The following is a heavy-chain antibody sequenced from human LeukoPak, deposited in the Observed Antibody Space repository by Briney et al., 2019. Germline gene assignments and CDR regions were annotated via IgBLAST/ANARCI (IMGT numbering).Heavy chain of an antibody. CDR2: IYSGDSA. V-gene: IGHV3-66*01. J-gene: IGHJ4*02. D-gene: IGHD6-19*01. CDR3: ARWGDYSSGHYYFYY. Sequence: GVSLTLSCAASGFTVSSDYMSWVRRAPGKGLEWVSVIYSGDSAYYADSVKGRFTISRDNSKNTLYLQMNSLRAEDTAVYYCARWGDYSSGHYYFYYWGEGTLVTVSS. CDR1: GFTVSSDY.